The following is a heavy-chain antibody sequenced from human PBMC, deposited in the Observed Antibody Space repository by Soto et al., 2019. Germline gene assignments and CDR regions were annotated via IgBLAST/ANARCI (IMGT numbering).Heavy chain of an antibody. Sequence: QVQLQESGPGLVKPSETLSLTCTVSGGSISGYYWSWVRQPPGKGLEWIGYIYYTGSTNYNPSLKSRVTISVDTSKNQFSLKLNSVTAADTAVYYCARDTCSAGSCYPGYWGQGTLVTVSS. J-gene: IGHJ4*02. D-gene: IGHD2-15*01. CDR1: GGSISGYY. CDR3: ARDTCSAGSCYPGY. CDR2: IYYTGST. V-gene: IGHV4-59*01.